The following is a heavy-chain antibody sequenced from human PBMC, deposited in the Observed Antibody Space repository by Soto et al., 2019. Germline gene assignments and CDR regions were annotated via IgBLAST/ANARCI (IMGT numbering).Heavy chain of an antibody. CDR2: ISSSSSDI. CDR1: GFTFRIYT. Sequence: PGGSLSLSCAASGFTFRIYTMDWVRHAPGKGLEWVSSISSSSSDIYYADSVKGRFTVSRDNAKNSLYLQMNSLKAEDTAVYYCASLVAAPSSFSSYYYGMDVWGQGTTVTVSS. D-gene: IGHD6-6*01. J-gene: IGHJ6*02. V-gene: IGHV3-21*01. CDR3: ASLVAAPSSFSSYYYGMDV.